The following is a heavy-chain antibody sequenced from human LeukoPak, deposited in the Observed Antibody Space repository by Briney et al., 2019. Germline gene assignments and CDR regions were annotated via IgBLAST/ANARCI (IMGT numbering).Heavy chain of an antibody. V-gene: IGHV3-74*01. CDR3: AREGTFDY. D-gene: IGHD3-10*01. Sequence: GGSLRLSCAASGFTFSSYWMHWVRQAPGKGLVWVSGINSDGSSTRYADSVKGRFTISRDNAKNSLYLQMNSLRAEDTAVYYCAREGTFDYWGQGTLVTVSS. CDR2: INSDGSST. CDR1: GFTFSSYW. J-gene: IGHJ4*02.